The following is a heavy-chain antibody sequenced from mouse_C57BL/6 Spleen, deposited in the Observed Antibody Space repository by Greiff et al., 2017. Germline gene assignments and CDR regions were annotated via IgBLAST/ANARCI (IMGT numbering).Heavy chain of an antibody. CDR1: GYSFTGYY. CDR3: ARTTVVARAMDS. Sequence: EVQVVESGPELVKPGASVKISCKASGYSFTGYYMNWVKQSPEKSLEWIGEINPSTGGTTYNQKFKAKATLTVDKSSSTAYMQLKSLTSEDSAVYYCARTTVVARAMDSWGQRTSVTVSS. CDR2: INPSTGGT. J-gene: IGHJ4*01. D-gene: IGHD1-1*01. V-gene: IGHV1-42*01.